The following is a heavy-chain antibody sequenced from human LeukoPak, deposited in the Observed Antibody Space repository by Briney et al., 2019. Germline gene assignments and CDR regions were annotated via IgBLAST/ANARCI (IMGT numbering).Heavy chain of an antibody. CDR3: ARDLYSSGWTDAFDI. J-gene: IGHJ3*02. V-gene: IGHV1-2*02. Sequence: RASVKVSCKASGYTFTSYGISWVRQAPGQGLEWMGWINPNSGDTNYSQKFQGRVSMTRDTSINTAYMELSRLTSDDTAVYYCARDLYSSGWTDAFDIWGQGTMVTVSS. CDR1: GYTFTSYG. CDR2: INPNSGDT. D-gene: IGHD6-19*01.